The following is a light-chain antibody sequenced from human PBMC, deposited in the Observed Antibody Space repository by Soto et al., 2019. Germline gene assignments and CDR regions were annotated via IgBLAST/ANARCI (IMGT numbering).Light chain of an antibody. CDR3: CSYAGGSTFYYV. J-gene: IGLJ1*01. CDR1: SSDVGSYNL. V-gene: IGLV2-23*02. Sequence: QSALTQPASVSGSPGQSITISCTGTSSDVGSYNLVSWYQQHPGKAPKLMIYEVSKRPSGVSNRFSGSKSGNTASLTISGLQAEDEADYYCCSYAGGSTFYYVFGTGTKVTV. CDR2: EVS.